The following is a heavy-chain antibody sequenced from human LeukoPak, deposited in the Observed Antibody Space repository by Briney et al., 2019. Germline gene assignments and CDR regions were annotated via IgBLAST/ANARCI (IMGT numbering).Heavy chain of an antibody. CDR3: ARIVGASDY. V-gene: IGHV4-39*01. J-gene: IGHJ4*02. D-gene: IGHD1-26*01. CDR1: GGSVSSTNDY. CDR2: IYYSGST. Sequence: SETLSLTCTVSGGSVSSTNDYWGWIRQPPGKGLEWIGSIYYSGSTYYNPSLKSRVTISVDTSKNQFSLKLSSVTAADTAVYYCARIVGASDYWGQGTLVTVSS.